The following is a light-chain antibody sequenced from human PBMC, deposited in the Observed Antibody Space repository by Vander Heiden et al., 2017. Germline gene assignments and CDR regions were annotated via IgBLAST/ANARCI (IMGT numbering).Light chain of an antibody. J-gene: IGKJ4*01. CDR1: QTIDTF. CDR3: QQTYSSPQT. V-gene: IGKV1-39*01. CDR2: GTS. Sequence: DIQITQSPSSLSASMGDRVTITCRASQTIDTFLNWYQQKPGKAPKLLIYGTSNLHSGVPSRFSGSGSGTDFTLTITSLQPEDFATYYCQQTYSSPQTFGGGTKVEVK.